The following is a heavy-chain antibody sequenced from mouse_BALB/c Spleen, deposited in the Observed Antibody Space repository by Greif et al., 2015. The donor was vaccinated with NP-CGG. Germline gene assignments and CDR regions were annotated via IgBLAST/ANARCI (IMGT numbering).Heavy chain of an antibody. CDR1: GYTFTSYW. V-gene: IGHV1-7*01. J-gene: IGHJ3*01. CDR2: INPTTGYT. CDR3: ARSEDGGFAD. Sequence: QVQLKESGAELAKPGASVKMSCKASGYTFTSYWMHWVKQRPGQGLEWIGYINPTTGYTEYNQKFKDKATLTADKSSNTAYTQLSSLTSEDSAVYYCARSEDGGFADWGQGTLVTVSA.